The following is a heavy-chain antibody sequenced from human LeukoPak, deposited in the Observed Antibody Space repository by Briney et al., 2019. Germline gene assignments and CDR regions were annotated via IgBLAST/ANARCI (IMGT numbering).Heavy chain of an antibody. Sequence: GASVRVSCKASGYTLTGYYMHRVRQAPGQGLEWMGWINPNSGGTNYAQKFQGRVTMTRDTSISTAYMELSRLRSDDTAVYYCARGSAASHFDYWGQGTLVTVSS. J-gene: IGHJ4*02. CDR1: GYTLTGYY. CDR2: INPNSGGT. V-gene: IGHV1-2*02. CDR3: ARGSAASHFDY. D-gene: IGHD6-13*01.